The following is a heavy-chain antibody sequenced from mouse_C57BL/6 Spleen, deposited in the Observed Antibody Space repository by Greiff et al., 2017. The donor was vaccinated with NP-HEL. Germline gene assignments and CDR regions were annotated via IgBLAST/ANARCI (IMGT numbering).Heavy chain of an antibody. CDR3: ARGTTARGFAY. Sequence: EVKVVESGGGLVKPGGSLKLSCAASGFTFSDYGMHWVRQAPEKGLEWVAYISSGSSTIYYADTVKGRFTISRDNAKNTLFLQMTSLRSEDTAMYYCARGTTARGFAYWGQGTLVTVSA. J-gene: IGHJ3*01. D-gene: IGHD1-2*01. CDR1: GFTFSDYG. V-gene: IGHV5-17*01. CDR2: ISSGSSTI.